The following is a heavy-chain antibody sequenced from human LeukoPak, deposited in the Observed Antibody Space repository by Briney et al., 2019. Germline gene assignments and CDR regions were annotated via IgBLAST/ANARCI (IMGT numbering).Heavy chain of an antibody. Sequence: PSETLSLTCAVYGGSFSGYYWSWIRQPPGKGLEWIGEINHSGSTNYNPSLKSRVTISVDTSKNQFSLKLSSVTAADTAVYYCARPIRMVRGWGYFDYWGQGTLVTVSS. CDR3: ARPIRMVRGWGYFDY. J-gene: IGHJ4*02. CDR2: INHSGST. CDR1: GGSFSGYY. D-gene: IGHD3-10*01. V-gene: IGHV4-34*01.